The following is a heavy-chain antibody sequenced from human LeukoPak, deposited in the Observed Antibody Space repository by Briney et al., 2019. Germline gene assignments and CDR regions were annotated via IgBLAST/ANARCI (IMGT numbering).Heavy chain of an antibody. Sequence: ASVKVSCKASGYTFTGYYRHWVRQAPGQGLEWMGWINPNSGGTNYAQKFQGRVTMTRDTSISTAYMELSRLRSDDTAVYYCARVPYSSGWYGYYYYGMDVWGQGTTVTVSS. D-gene: IGHD6-19*01. CDR1: GYTFTGYY. V-gene: IGHV1-2*02. CDR2: INPNSGGT. J-gene: IGHJ6*02. CDR3: ARVPYSSGWYGYYYYGMDV.